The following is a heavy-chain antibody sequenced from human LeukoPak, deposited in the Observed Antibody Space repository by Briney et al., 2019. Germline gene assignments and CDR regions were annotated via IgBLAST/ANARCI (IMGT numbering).Heavy chain of an antibody. Sequence: GGSLRLSCGASGFTFSSYGMHWVRQAPGKGLEWVAVIWYDGSNKYYADSVKGRFTISRDNSKNTLYLQMNSLRAEDTAVYYCASLYGSGSSLFDYWGQGTLVTVSS. D-gene: IGHD3-10*01. CDR1: GFTFSSYG. V-gene: IGHV3-33*01. J-gene: IGHJ4*02. CDR3: ASLYGSGSSLFDY. CDR2: IWYDGSNK.